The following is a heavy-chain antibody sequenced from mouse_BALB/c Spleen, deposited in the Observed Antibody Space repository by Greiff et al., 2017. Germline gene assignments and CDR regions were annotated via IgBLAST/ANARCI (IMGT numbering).Heavy chain of an antibody. D-gene: IGHD2-4*01. Sequence: QVQLQQSGAELAKPGASVKMSCKASGYAFSSSWMNWVKQRPGQGLEWIGRIYPGDGDTNYNGKFKGKATLTADKSSSTAYMQLSSLTSVDSAVYFCARNDYDYFDYWGQGTTLTVSS. CDR2: IYPGDGDT. CDR1: GYAFSSSW. V-gene: IGHV1-80*01. CDR3: ARNDYDYFDY. J-gene: IGHJ2*01.